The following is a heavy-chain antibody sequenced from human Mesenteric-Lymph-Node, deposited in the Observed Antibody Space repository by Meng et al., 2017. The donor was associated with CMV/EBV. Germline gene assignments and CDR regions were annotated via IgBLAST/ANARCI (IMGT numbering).Heavy chain of an antibody. CDR3: AKALSNSIYYYYYGMDV. J-gene: IGHJ6*02. Sequence: GGSLRLSCAASGFTFSSYGMHWVRQAPGKGLEWVAFIRYDGHNKYYADSVKGRFTISRDNSKNTLYLQMTSLRAEDTAVYYCAKALSNSIYYYYYGMDVWGQGTTVTVSS. D-gene: IGHD4-11*01. CDR2: IRYDGHNK. CDR1: GFTFSSYG. V-gene: IGHV3-30*02.